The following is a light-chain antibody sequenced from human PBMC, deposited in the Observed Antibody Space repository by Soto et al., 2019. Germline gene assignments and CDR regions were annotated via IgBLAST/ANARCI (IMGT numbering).Light chain of an antibody. CDR1: QSVSSY. CDR2: DAS. V-gene: IGKV3-11*01. CDR3: QQRSNWPQT. Sequence: EIVLTQSPATLSLSPGERATLSCRASQSVSSYLAWYQQKPGQAPRLLIYDASNRATAIPARFSGSGSGTDFTLTISSREPEDFAVYYWQQRSNWPQTFGQGTKLESK. J-gene: IGKJ2*01.